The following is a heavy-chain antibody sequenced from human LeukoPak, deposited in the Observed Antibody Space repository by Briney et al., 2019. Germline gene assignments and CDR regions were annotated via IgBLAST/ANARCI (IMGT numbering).Heavy chain of an antibody. CDR2: ISLAGQT. CDR3: SRESGPFCPFGY. V-gene: IGHV4-4*02. CDR1: GGSISVTNW. J-gene: IGHJ4*02. D-gene: IGHD1-26*01. Sequence: SGTLSLTCGVAGGSISVTNWWSWVRQPPGQGLEWIGEISLAGQTNYNPSLNGRVTMSLDKSSNQLSLHLTSVTAADTATYFCSRESGPFCPFGYWGQGTLVIVSS.